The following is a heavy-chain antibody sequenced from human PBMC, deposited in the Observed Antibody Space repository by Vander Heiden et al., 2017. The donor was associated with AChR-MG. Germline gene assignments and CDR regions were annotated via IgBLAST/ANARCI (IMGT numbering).Heavy chain of an antibody. Sequence: QLQLQESGPGLVKPSETLSLTCTVSGGSISSSSYYWGWIRQPPGKGLEWIGSIYYSGSTYYNPSLKRRVTISVDTSKNQFSLKLRSVTAAETAVYYCARHVRTITMRGVVTDRIDYWGQGTLVTVSS. J-gene: IGHJ4*02. CDR2: IYYSGST. V-gene: IGHV4-39*01. CDR1: GGSISSSSYY. D-gene: IGHD3-22*01. CDR3: ARHVRTITMRGVVTDRIDY.